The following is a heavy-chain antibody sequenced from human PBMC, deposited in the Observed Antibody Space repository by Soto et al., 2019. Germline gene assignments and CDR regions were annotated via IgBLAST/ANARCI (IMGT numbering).Heavy chain of an antibody. Sequence: GVLRLSCAASGFTFNSYSMNWVRQAPGKGLEWVSSMSRSSRYIYYADSVKGRFTISRDNAKNSVYLQMNSLRAEDTAVYYCARDGGVAATLANYFDYWGQGTLVTVSS. J-gene: IGHJ4*02. CDR2: MSRSSRYI. CDR1: GFTFNSYS. CDR3: ARDGGVAATLANYFDY. V-gene: IGHV3-21*01. D-gene: IGHD2-15*01.